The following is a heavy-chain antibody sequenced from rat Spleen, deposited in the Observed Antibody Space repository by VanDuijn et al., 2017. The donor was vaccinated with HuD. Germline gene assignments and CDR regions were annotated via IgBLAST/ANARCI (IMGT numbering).Heavy chain of an antibody. CDR2: MWSGGST. V-gene: IGHV2-45*01. J-gene: IGHJ2*01. Sequence: QVQLKESGPGLVQPSQTLSLTCTVSGFSLTSYNVHWVRQPPGKGLEWMGVMWSGGSTDYNSALKSRLSISRDTSKNQVFLKMNSLQSEDTTTYYCARGVIRGSGYFDYWGQGVMVTVSS. D-gene: IGHD4-4*01. CDR1: GFSLTSYN. CDR3: ARGVIRGSGYFDY.